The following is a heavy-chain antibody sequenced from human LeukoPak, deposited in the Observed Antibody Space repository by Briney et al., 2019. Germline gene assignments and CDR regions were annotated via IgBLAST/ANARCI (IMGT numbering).Heavy chain of an antibody. V-gene: IGHV3-30*02. J-gene: IGHJ4*02. D-gene: IGHD1-26*01. Sequence: PGGSLRLSCAAPGFTFSNYGMHWVRQAPGKGLEWVAFIRFDGSNNYYADSVKGRFTISRDNAKNSLYLQMNSLRAEDTALYYCASGGIYYGAAFDFWGQGSLVTVAS. CDR3: ASGGIYYGAAFDF. CDR2: IRFDGSNN. CDR1: GFTFSNYG.